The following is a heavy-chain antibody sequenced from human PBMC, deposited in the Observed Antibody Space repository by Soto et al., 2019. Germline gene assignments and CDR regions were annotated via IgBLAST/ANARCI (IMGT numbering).Heavy chain of an antibody. D-gene: IGHD6-13*01. Sequence: SLRLSCAASEFTFSDYGMHWVRQAPGKGLEWVAVIWYDGSNKYYADSVKGRFTISRDNSKNTLYLQMNSLRAEDTAVYYCARETAAPNAHFDYWGQGTLVTVSS. CDR2: IWYDGSNK. V-gene: IGHV3-33*01. CDR1: EFTFSDYG. CDR3: ARETAAPNAHFDY. J-gene: IGHJ4*02.